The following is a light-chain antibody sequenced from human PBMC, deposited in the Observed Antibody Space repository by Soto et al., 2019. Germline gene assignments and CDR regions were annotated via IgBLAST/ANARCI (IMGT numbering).Light chain of an antibody. CDR3: QQYGSSHT. CDR2: GAS. Sequence: EIVLTQSPGTLSLSPGARATLSCRASQRVSSTYLAWYQQKPGQAPRLLIYGASTRATGIPDRFSGSGSGTDFTLTISRLESEDSAFYYCQQYGSSHTFGQGTKLEIK. J-gene: IGKJ2*01. CDR1: QRVSSTY. V-gene: IGKV3-20*01.